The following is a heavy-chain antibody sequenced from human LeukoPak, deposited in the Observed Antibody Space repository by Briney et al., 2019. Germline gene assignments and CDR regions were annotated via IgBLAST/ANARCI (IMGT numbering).Heavy chain of an antibody. CDR1: GGSISSYY. V-gene: IGHV4-59*08. Sequence: SETLSLTCTVSGGSISSYYWSWIRQPPGKGLEWIGYIYYSGSTNYNPSLKSRVTISVDTSKNQFSLKLTSVTAADTAVYYCARQPFDSSGIPIDYWGQGTLVTVSS. CDR2: IYYSGST. CDR3: ARQPFDSSGIPIDY. D-gene: IGHD3-22*01. J-gene: IGHJ4*02.